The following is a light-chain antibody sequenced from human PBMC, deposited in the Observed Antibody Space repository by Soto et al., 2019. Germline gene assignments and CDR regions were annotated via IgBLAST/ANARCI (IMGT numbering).Light chain of an antibody. CDR3: QQYHSYPAS. CDR2: DAS. CDR1: QGISSF. Sequence: DIQMTQSPSSLSASVGDRVTITCRASQGISSFLAWFQQKPGKAPKSLIYDASTLQSGVSSRFSGSGSDTPFTLTISSLQPEDLATYYCQQYHSYPASFGQGTKVEIK. J-gene: IGKJ1*01. V-gene: IGKV1-16*01.